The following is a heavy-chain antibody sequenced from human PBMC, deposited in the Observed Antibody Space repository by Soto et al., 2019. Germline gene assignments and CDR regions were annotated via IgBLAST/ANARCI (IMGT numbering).Heavy chain of an antibody. J-gene: IGHJ4*02. D-gene: IGHD3-10*01. CDR2: VNPNNGDT. CDR3: AKVSRKGSAIDCDY. V-gene: IGHV1-8*01. Sequence: QVQLVQSGAELKKPGASVKVSCKASGYTFSNYDMNWVRQATGQGPEWIGWVNPNNGDTGYAQKFQGRVTLTTDISTTTAYMELTSLRSEDTAINSCAKVSRKGSAIDCDYWGQGTLITVSS. CDR1: GYTFSNYD.